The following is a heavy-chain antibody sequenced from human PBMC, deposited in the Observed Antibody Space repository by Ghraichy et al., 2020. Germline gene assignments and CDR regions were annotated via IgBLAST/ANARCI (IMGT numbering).Heavy chain of an antibody. CDR3: AGGPSWTRYFDF. Sequence: SETLSLTCNVSGASIDSTSYCWSWIRQPAGKGLEWIGRFYSSVSTNYNPSLKSRVTISVDMSKNQFSLKLTSVTAADTAVYFCAGGPSWTRYFDFWGQGTLVTVSS. CDR1: GASIDSTSYC. CDR2: FYSSVST. D-gene: IGHD3/OR15-3a*01. V-gene: IGHV4-61*02. J-gene: IGHJ4*02.